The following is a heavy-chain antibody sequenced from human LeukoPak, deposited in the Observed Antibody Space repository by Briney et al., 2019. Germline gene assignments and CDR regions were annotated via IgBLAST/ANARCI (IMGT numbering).Heavy chain of an antibody. CDR3: AKNWNYDY. J-gene: IGHJ4*02. CDR1: GFTLSSNY. V-gene: IGHV3-66*01. D-gene: IGHD1-7*01. CDR2: IYSGGST. Sequence: PGGSLRLSCAASGFTLSSNYMSWVRQAPGKGLEWVSIIYSGGSTYYADSVKGRFTISRDNSNNTLYLQMNSLRAEDTAVYYCAKNWNYDYWGQGTLVTVSS.